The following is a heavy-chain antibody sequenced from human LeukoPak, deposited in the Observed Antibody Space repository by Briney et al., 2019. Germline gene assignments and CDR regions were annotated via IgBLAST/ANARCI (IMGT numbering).Heavy chain of an antibody. CDR2: IYSGGST. CDR3: ARDSDNWNYSS. D-gene: IGHD1-7*01. Sequence: GGSLRLSCAASGFTVSSNYMSWVRQAPGKGLEWVSVIYSGGSTYYADSVKGRFTISRDNSKNTLYLQMNSLRAEDTAVYYCARDSDNWNYSSWGQGTLDTVSS. CDR1: GFTVSSNY. V-gene: IGHV3-53*01. J-gene: IGHJ1*01.